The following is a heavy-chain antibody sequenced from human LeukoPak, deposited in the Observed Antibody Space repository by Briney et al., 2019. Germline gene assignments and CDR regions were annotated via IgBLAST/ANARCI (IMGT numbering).Heavy chain of an antibody. J-gene: IGHJ6*03. D-gene: IGHD2-2*01. V-gene: IGHV4-38-2*01. CDR2: LYHPDSS. CDR3: ARQYDSYFYYYLDL. CDR1: GYPINNAYY. Sequence: PSETLSLTCGVSGYPINNAYYWVWIRRPPGKGVEWIGSLYHPDSSYYNPSLKSRVTMSVDTSRNQFSLRLSFVTAADTAFYYCARQYDSYFYYYLDLWGTGTTVTVSS.